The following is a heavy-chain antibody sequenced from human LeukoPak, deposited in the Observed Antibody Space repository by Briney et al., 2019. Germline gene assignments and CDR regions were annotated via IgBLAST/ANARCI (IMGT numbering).Heavy chain of an antibody. CDR2: ISSYTGYT. V-gene: IGHV1-18*01. CDR3: ARDGRYYYDSSGYYGSDY. CDR1: GYTFTSYG. J-gene: IGHJ4*02. Sequence: ASVKVSCKASGYTFTSYGISWVRQAPGQGLEWMGWISSYTGYTNYAQNLQGRVTMTTDTSTITAYMELRSLRSDDTAVYYCARDGRYYYDSSGYYGSDYWGQGTLVTVSS. D-gene: IGHD3-22*01.